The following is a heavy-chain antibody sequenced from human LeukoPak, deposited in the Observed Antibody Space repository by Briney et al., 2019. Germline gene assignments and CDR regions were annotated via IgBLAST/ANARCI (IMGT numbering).Heavy chain of an antibody. Sequence: ASVKVSCKASGYTFTSYDINWVRQATGQGLEWMGWMNPNSGNTGYAQKFQGRVTITRNTSISTAYMELSSLRSEDTAVYYCARTVEMATTDAFDIWGQGTMVTVSS. J-gene: IGHJ3*02. CDR2: MNPNSGNT. CDR3: ARTVEMATTDAFDI. V-gene: IGHV1-8*03. CDR1: GYTFTSYD. D-gene: IGHD5-24*01.